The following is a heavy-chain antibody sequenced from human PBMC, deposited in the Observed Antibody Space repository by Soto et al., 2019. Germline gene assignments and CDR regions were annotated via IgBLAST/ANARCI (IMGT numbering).Heavy chain of an antibody. D-gene: IGHD6-6*01. J-gene: IGHJ4*02. CDR1: GGYFSGYY. CDR3: ARGRGSRYSSSSGGFDY. CDR2: INHSGST. V-gene: IGHV4-34*01. Sequence: SETLRVTCTVYGGYFSGYYWSWIRQPPGKGLEWIGEINHSGSTNYNPSLKSRVTISVDTSKNQFSLKLSSVTAADTAVYYCARGRGSRYSSSSGGFDYWGQGTLVTVSS.